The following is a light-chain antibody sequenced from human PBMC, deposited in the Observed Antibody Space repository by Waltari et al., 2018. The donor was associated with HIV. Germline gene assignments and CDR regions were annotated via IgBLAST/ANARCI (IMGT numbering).Light chain of an antibody. Sequence: SYDLTQPSSVSVSPGQTARIACSGDILAKKDARWFQQKPGQAPFLILYKGSERPSGIPERFACSIAGTTVTLTFSGAQVDDEADYYCYSAADNIVLFGGGTKLTVL. CDR3: YSAADNIVL. CDR1: ILAKKD. J-gene: IGLJ2*01. V-gene: IGLV3-27*01. CDR2: KGS.